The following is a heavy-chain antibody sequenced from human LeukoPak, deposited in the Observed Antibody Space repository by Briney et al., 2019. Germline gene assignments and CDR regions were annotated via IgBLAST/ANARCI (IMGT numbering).Heavy chain of an antibody. CDR1: GFTFSNYW. CDR2: IKSKTDGGTT. Sequence: SGGSLRLSCEGSGFTFSNYWMGWVRQAPGKGLEWVGRIKSKTDGGTTDYAAPVKGRFTISRDDSKNTLYLQMNSLKTEDTAVYYCTSESIGYCSGGSCPDAFDYWGQGTLVTVSS. J-gene: IGHJ4*02. D-gene: IGHD2-15*01. CDR3: TSESIGYCSGGSCPDAFDY. V-gene: IGHV3-15*01.